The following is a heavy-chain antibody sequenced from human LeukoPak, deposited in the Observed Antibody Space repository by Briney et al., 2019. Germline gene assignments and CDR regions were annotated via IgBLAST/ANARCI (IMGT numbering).Heavy chain of an antibody. CDR1: GGTFSSYA. Sequence: SVTVSCTASGGTFSSYAISWVRQAPGQGLEWMGGIIPIFGTANYAQKFQGRVTITADESTSTAYMELSSLRSEDTAVYYCARGVVVVPAATAGSNWFDPWGQGTLVTVSS. D-gene: IGHD2-2*01. CDR3: ARGVVVVPAATAGSNWFDP. J-gene: IGHJ5*02. V-gene: IGHV1-69*13. CDR2: IIPIFGTA.